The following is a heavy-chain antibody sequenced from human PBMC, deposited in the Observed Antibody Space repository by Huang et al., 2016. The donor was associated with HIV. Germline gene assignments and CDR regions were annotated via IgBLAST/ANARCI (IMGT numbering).Heavy chain of an antibody. CDR3: ARGDQNYYDGSNYYDY. CDR1: GYTFTDYY. D-gene: IGHD3-22*01. V-gene: IGHV1-2*02. J-gene: IGHJ4*02. CDR2: INPNSGGT. Sequence: EVKKPGASVKVSCRASGYTFTDYYMHWVRQAPGQGLEWMGWINPNSGGTNYAQKFQGSVTMTRYTSIRTDYMELSRLRSDDTAVFYCARGDQNYYDGSNYYDYWGQGTLVAVSS.